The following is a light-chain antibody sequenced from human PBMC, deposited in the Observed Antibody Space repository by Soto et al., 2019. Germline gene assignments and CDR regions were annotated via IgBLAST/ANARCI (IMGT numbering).Light chain of an antibody. V-gene: IGKV1-39*01. CDR1: QSISSY. CDR3: QQSYSTS. Sequence: DIQMTQSPSCLSASVGDGVTITCRASQSISSYLNWYQQKPGKAPKLLIYAASSLQSGVPSRFSGSGSGTDFTLTISSLQPEDFATYYCQQSYSTSFGPGTKVDIK. J-gene: IGKJ3*01. CDR2: AAS.